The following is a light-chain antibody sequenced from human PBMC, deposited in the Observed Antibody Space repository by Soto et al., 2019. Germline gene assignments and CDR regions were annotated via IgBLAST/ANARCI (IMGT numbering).Light chain of an antibody. CDR2: DTS. Sequence: LTQSPVTRSVSPGARATLSCRASQSLTSNLAWYQQRPGQAPRLLIYDTSTRATDVPARFSGSGSGTEFTLTIASLQSEDFAVYYCQQYNHWPRMLSFGGGTRVEL. J-gene: IGKJ4*01. V-gene: IGKV3-15*01. CDR3: QQYNHWPRMLS. CDR1: QSLTSN.